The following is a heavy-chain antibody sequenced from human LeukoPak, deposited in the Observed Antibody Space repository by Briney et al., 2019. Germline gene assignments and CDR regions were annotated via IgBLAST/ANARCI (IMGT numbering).Heavy chain of an antibody. CDR1: GFTFSSYA. CDR2: ISGSGGST. CDR3: ARDCRPIVATIADH. J-gene: IGHJ4*02. D-gene: IGHD5-12*01. Sequence: PGGSLRLSCAASGFTFSSYAMSWVRQAPGKGLEWVSAISGSGGSTYYADSVKGRFTISRDNAKNSLYLQMNSLRAEDTAVYYCARDCRPIVATIADHWGQGTLVTVSS. V-gene: IGHV3-23*01.